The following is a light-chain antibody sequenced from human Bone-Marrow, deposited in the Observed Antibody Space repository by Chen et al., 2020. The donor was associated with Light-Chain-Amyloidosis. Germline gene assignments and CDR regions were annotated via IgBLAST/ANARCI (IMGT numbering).Light chain of an antibody. Sequence: QSALTQPASVSGSPGQSITISCTGTSSDVGGDNHVSWYQQHPDKAPKLRIYEVTNRPSWVPDRVSGSKSDNTASLTISGLQTEDEADYFCSSYTITNTLVFGSGTRVTVL. V-gene: IGLV2-14*01. CDR2: EVT. CDR1: SSDVGGDNH. J-gene: IGLJ1*01. CDR3: SSYTITNTLV.